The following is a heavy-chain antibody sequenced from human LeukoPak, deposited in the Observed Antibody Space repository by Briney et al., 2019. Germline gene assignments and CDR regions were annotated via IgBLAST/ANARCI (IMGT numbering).Heavy chain of an antibody. V-gene: IGHV4-59*08. Sequence: SETLSLTCTVSGGSISSYYWSWIRQPPGKGLEWIGYIYYSGSTNYKPSLKSRVTISVDTSKNQFSLKLSSVTAADTAVYYCARHKGLWTVTALDYWGQGTLVTVSS. CDR1: GGSISSYY. CDR2: IYYSGST. J-gene: IGHJ4*02. CDR3: ARHKGLWTVTALDY. D-gene: IGHD4-17*01.